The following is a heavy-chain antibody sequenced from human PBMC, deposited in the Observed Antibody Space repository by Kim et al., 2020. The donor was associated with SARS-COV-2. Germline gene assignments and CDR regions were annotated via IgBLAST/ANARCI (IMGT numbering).Heavy chain of an antibody. D-gene: IGHD6-13*01. CDR1: GGSISSGGYY. CDR3: ASTAGGIAAAGTGYWFDP. V-gene: IGHV4-31*03. CDR2: IYYSGST. Sequence: SETLSLTCTVSGGSISSGGYYWSWIRQHPGKGLEWIGYIYYSGSTYYNPSLKSRVTISVDTSKNEFSLKLSSVTAADTAVYYCASTAGGIAAAGTGYWFDPWGQGTLVTVSS. J-gene: IGHJ5*02.